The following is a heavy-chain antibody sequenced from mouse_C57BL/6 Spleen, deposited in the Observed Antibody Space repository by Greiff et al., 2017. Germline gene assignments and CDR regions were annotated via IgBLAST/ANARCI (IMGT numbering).Heavy chain of an antibody. D-gene: IGHD1-1*01. Sequence: QVTLKVSGPELVKPGASVKISCKASGYAFSSSWMNWVKQRPGKGLEWIGRIYPGDGDTNYNGKFKGKATLTADKSSSTAYMQLSSLTSEDSAVYFCARSTTGYFDVWGTGTTVTVSS. J-gene: IGHJ1*03. V-gene: IGHV1-82*01. CDR2: IYPGDGDT. CDR3: ARSTTGYFDV. CDR1: GYAFSSSW.